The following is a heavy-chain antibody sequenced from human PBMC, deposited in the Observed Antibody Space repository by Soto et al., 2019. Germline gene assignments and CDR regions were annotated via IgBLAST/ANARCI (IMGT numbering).Heavy chain of an antibody. CDR2: IYYSGST. CDR3: ATKTTAPEYYYYYYMDV. V-gene: IGHV4-39*01. J-gene: IGHJ6*03. Sequence: SETLSLTCTVSGGSISSSSYYWGWIRQPPGKGLEWIGSIYYSGSTYYNPSLKSRVTISVDTSKNQFSLKLNSVTAADTAVYYCATKTTAPEYYYYYYMDVWGKGTTVTVSS. CDR1: GGSISSSSYY. D-gene: IGHD1-1*01.